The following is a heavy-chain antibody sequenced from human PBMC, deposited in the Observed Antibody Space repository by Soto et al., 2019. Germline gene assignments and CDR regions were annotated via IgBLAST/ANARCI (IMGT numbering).Heavy chain of an antibody. J-gene: IGHJ4*02. CDR3: AKDLVSYCDGDCSSPFDY. CDR1: GFTFSSYA. Sequence: PGGSLRLSCAASGFTFSSYAMSWVRQAPGKGLEWVSAISGSGGSTYYADSVKGRFTISRDNSKNTLYLQMNSLRAEDTAVYYCAKDLVSYCDGDCSSPFDYWGQGTLVTVSS. V-gene: IGHV3-23*01. D-gene: IGHD2-21*02. CDR2: ISGSGGST.